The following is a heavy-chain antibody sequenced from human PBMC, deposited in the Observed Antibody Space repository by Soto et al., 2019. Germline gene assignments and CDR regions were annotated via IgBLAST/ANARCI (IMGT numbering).Heavy chain of an antibody. CDR1: GGSINNYY. CDR2: IYYSGST. V-gene: IGHV4-59*03. J-gene: IGHJ4*02. Sequence: QVQLQESGPGLVKPSETLSLTCTVSGGSINNYYWSWIRQPPGKGLEWIGYIYYSGSTNYNPSLKXRVTXXVDTXXNQXXXXXXXXXAXXTXXXXXXXXXXXXXXYXXQGTLVTVSS. CDR3: XXXXXXXXXY.